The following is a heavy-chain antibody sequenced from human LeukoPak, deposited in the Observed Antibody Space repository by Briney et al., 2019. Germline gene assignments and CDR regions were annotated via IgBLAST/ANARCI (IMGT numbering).Heavy chain of an antibody. D-gene: IGHD2-15*01. Sequence: GGSLRLSCAASGFSFSDYYMSWIRQAPGKGLEWVSYISSSGSTIYYADSVKGRFTISRDNAKNSLYLQMNSLRAEDTAVYYCARVRGYCSGGSCYSLRHFDYWGQGTLVTVSS. CDR2: ISSSGSTI. V-gene: IGHV3-11*01. CDR1: GFSFSDYY. J-gene: IGHJ4*02. CDR3: ARVRGYCSGGSCYSLRHFDY.